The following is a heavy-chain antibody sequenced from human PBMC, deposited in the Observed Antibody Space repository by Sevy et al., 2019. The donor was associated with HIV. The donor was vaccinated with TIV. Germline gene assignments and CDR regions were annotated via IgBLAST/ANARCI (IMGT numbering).Heavy chain of an antibody. CDR3: ATHAGIAAAGRVFDY. J-gene: IGHJ4*02. V-gene: IGHV3-72*01. D-gene: IGHD6-13*01. CDR1: GFTFSDHY. Sequence: GGSLRLSCAASGFTFSDHYMEWVRQAPGKGLEWVGRTRNKDDSYTTEYAASVKGRFTISRDDSKNSLYLQMNSLKTEDTAVYYCATHAGIAAAGRVFDYWGQGSLVTVS. CDR2: TRNKDDSYTT.